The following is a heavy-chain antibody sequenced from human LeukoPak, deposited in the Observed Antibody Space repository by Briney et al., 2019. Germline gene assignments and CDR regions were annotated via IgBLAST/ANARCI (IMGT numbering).Heavy chain of an antibody. CDR3: ARGSGCSSTSCYELDY. CDR1: GYTFTGYY. CDR2: IDPKSGAT. V-gene: IGHV1-2*02. D-gene: IGHD2-2*01. Sequence: ASVKVSCKASGYTFTGYYMHWVRQAPGQGLEWMAWIDPKSGATNYAQRFQGRVTMTRDTSIITAYMELSRLRSDDTAVYYCARGSGCSSTSCYELDYWGQGTLVTVSS. J-gene: IGHJ4*02.